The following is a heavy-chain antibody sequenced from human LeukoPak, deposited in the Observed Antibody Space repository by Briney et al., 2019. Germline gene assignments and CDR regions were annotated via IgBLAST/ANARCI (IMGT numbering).Heavy chain of an antibody. CDR2: ISGSGGST. J-gene: IGHJ5*02. CDR1: GFTFSSYA. V-gene: IGHV3-23*01. CDR3: AREPRIKTIFGVVITRGGFDP. Sequence: PGGSLRLSCAASGFTFSSYAMSWVRQAPGKGLEWVSAISGSGGSTYYADSVKGRFTISRDNSKNTLYLQMNSLRSEDTAVYYCAREPRIKTIFGVVITRGGFDPWGQGTLVTVSS. D-gene: IGHD3-3*01.